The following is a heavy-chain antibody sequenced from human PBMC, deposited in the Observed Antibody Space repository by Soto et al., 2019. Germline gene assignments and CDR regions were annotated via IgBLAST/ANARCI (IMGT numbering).Heavy chain of an antibody. CDR1: GFTVSSNY. V-gene: IGHV3-53*04. J-gene: IGHJ6*03. Sequence: GGSLRLACAASGFTVSSNYMSWVGQSPGKGLEWVSVIYSGGRTYYADSVKGRFTISRHNSKNTLYLQMNSLRAEDTAVYYCARQFSYYYYYMDVWGKGTTVTVSS. CDR2: IYSGGRT. CDR3: ARQFSYYYYYMDV.